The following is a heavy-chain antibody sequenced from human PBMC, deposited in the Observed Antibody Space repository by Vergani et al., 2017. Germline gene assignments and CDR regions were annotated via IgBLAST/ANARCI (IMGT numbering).Heavy chain of an antibody. CDR3: AGSWGVAAAISYYYYYYGMDV. D-gene: IGHD2-2*01. Sequence: QVQLQESGPGLVKPSETLSLTCTVSGGSISSYYWSWIRQPPGKGLEWIGYIYYSGSTNYNPSLKSRVTISVDTSKNQFSLKLSSVTAADTAVYYCAGSWGVAAAISYYYYYYGMDVWGQGTTVTVSS. CDR2: IYYSGST. J-gene: IGHJ6*02. V-gene: IGHV4-59*01. CDR1: GGSISSYY.